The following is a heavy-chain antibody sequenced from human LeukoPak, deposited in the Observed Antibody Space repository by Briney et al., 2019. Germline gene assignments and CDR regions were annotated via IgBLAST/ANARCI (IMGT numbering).Heavy chain of an antibody. Sequence: GGSLRLSCAASGFTFSDYYMSWIRQAPGKGLEWVSYISSSSSYTNYADSVKGRFTISRDNSKNTVYLQIDSLRVEDTAVYYCARDRGNDYFDSWGQGTLVTVSS. CDR1: GFTFSDYY. J-gene: IGHJ4*02. V-gene: IGHV3-11*06. CDR2: ISSSSSYT. CDR3: ARDRGNDYFDS.